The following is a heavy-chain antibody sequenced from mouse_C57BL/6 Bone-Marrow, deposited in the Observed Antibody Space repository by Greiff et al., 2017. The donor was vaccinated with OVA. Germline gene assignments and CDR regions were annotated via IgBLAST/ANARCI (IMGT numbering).Heavy chain of an antibody. CDR2: IDPEDCET. V-gene: IGHV14-2*01. CDR1: GFTIKDYY. CDR3: ARPRV. J-gene: IGHJ1*03. Sequence: VQLTQSGAELVKPGASVKLSCTASGFTIKDYYMPWVKQRTEQGLEWIGRIDPEDCETKYAPNFPGKATITADTSSNTSYLQLSSLTAEETAVYYCARPRVWGTGTTVTVSS.